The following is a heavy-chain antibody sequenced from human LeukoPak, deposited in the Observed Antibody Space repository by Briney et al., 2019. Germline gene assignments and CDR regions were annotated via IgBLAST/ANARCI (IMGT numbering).Heavy chain of an antibody. D-gene: IGHD2-15*01. V-gene: IGHV4-4*07. J-gene: IGHJ6*03. Sequence: PSETLSLTCTVSGGSISSYYWSWIRQPAGKGLEWIGRIYTSGSTNYNPSLKSRVTMSVDTSKNQFSLKLSSVTAADTAVYYCARVVVAATRYYYYYYMDVWGKGTTVTISS. CDR2: IYTSGST. CDR1: GGSISSYY. CDR3: ARVVVAATRYYYYYYMDV.